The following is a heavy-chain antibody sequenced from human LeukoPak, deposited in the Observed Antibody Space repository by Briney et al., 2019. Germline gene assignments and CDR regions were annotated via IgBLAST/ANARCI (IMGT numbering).Heavy chain of an antibody. CDR1: GYTFTSYD. CDR2: MNPNSGNT. V-gene: IGHV1-8*01. CDR3: ARGAGYYGSGSYYTFDY. J-gene: IGHJ4*02. D-gene: IGHD3-10*01. Sequence: ASVKVSCKASGYTFTSYDINWVRQATGQGLEWMGWMNPNSGNTGYAQKFQGRVTMTRNTSISTAYMELSSLRSEDTAVYYCARGAGYYGSGSYYTFDYWGQGTLATVSS.